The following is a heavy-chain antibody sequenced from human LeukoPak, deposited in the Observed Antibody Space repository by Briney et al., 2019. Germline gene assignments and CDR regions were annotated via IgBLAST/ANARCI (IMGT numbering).Heavy chain of an antibody. V-gene: IGHV3-21*01. CDR3: ARVGTVVVPAASYYYYGMDV. CDR2: ISSSSSYI. Sequence: GGSLRLSCAASGFTFSSYSMNWVRQAPGKGLAWVSSISSSSSYIYYADSVKGRFTISRDNAKNSLYLQMNSLRAEDTAVYYCARVGTVVVPAASYYYYGMDVWGKGTTVTVSS. CDR1: GFTFSSYS. D-gene: IGHD2-2*01. J-gene: IGHJ6*04.